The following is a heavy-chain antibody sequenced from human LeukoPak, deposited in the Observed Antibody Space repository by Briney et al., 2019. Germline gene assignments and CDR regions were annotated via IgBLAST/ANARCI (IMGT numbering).Heavy chain of an antibody. CDR2: ISSSGRTI. V-gene: IGHV3-48*01. J-gene: IGHJ4*02. Sequence: GRSLRLSCAASGFSFSSYRMNWVRQAAGKGLEWVSYISSSGRTIYYADSVKGRFTISRDNAKNSLYLQMNTLRAEDTAVYYCARSSRELGGYAPWELMPPFDYWGQGTLVTVSS. D-gene: IGHD1-7*01. CDR1: GFSFSSYR. CDR3: ARSSRELGGYAPWELMPPFDY.